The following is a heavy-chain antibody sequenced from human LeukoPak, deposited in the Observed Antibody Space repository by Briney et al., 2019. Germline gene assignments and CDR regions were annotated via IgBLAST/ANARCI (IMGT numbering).Heavy chain of an antibody. CDR3: ARDTNSWGRDCYFDY. D-gene: IGHD3-16*01. V-gene: IGHV1-2*02. J-gene: IGHJ4*02. CDR1: GYTFTGYY. CDR2: INPRSGGT. Sequence: ATVKVSCKASGYTFTGYYLHWVRQAPGQGLEWMGWINPRSGGTNYAQKFQGRVTMTRDTSINTAYTELSSLRSDDTAVYYCARDTNSWGRDCYFDYWGQGTLVTVSS.